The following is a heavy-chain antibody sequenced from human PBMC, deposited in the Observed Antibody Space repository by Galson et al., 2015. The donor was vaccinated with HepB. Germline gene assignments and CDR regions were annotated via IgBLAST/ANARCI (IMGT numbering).Heavy chain of an antibody. CDR3: ARDLQYYYDSSGYYSDAFDI. Sequence: VKVSCKASGYTFTGYYMHWARQAPGQGLEWMGWINPNSGGTNYAQKFQGRVTMTRDTSISTAYMELSRLRSDDTAVYYCARDLQYYYDSSGYYSDAFDIWGQGTMVTVSS. D-gene: IGHD3-22*01. J-gene: IGHJ3*02. CDR1: GYTFTGYY. CDR2: INPNSGGT. V-gene: IGHV1-2*02.